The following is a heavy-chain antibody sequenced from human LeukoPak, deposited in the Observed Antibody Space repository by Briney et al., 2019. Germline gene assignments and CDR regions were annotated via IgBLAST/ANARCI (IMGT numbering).Heavy chain of an antibody. V-gene: IGHV4-61*01. Sequence: SETLSLTCTVSGGTFISGSYYWSWIRQTPGKGLEWIENIYYSGSTKYNPSLKSRVTISVDTSKNQFSLKLSSVTAADTAVYYCARDGIASAGSHYYGMDVWGQGTTVTVSS. D-gene: IGHD6-13*01. CDR2: IYYSGST. CDR3: ARDGIASAGSHYYGMDV. J-gene: IGHJ6*02. CDR1: GGTFISGSYY.